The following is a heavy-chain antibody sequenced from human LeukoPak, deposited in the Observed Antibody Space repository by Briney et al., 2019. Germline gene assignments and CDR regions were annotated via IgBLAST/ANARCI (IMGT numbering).Heavy chain of an antibody. CDR3: AGGLKSGRGDY. Sequence: GGSLRLSCAASGFTFSSYWMSWVRQVPGKGLEWVANIKQDGSEKYYVDSVKGRFTISRDNAKNSLYLQMNSLRAEDTDVYYCAGGLKSGRGDYWGQGTLVTVSS. CDR1: GFTFSSYW. V-gene: IGHV3-7*04. J-gene: IGHJ4*02. CDR2: IKQDGSEK. D-gene: IGHD6-25*01.